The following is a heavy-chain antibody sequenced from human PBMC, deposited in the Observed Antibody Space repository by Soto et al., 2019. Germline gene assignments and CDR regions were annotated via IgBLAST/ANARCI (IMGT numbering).Heavy chain of an antibody. J-gene: IGHJ4*02. D-gene: IGHD3-16*02. CDR3: AREYYDYVWGSYRYLAY. CDR1: GFTFSSYA. CDR2: ISYDGSNK. V-gene: IGHV3-30-3*01. Sequence: GGSLRLSCAASGFTFSSYAMHWVRQAPGKGLEWVAVISYDGSNKYYADSVKGRFTISRDNAKNTLYLQMNSLRAEDTAVYYCAREYYDYVWGSYRYLAYWGQGTLVTVSS.